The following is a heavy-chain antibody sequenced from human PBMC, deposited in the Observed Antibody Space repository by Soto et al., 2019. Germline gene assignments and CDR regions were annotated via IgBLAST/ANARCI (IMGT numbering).Heavy chain of an antibody. J-gene: IGHJ4*02. V-gene: IGHV4-59*04. CDR3: ATSQKGYNWNYFDH. CDR2: TAYTGNT. CDR1: GGSITSYH. Sequence: SETLSLTCVVSGGSITSYHWSWIRQFPGKGLEWIAYTAYTGNTNYNPSLESRVSVSVDTSKSQFSLKLSAVTAADTAVYYCATSQKGYNWNYFDHWGQGALVTVSS. D-gene: IGHD1-20*01.